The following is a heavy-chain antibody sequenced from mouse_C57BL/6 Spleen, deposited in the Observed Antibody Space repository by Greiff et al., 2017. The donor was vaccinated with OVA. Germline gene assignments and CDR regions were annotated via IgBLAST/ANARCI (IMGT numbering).Heavy chain of an antibody. D-gene: IGHD4-1*01. CDR1: GYTFTSYW. CDR3: ARETNWDKNYFDY. Sequence: VQLQQPGTELVKPGASVKLSCKASGYTFTSYWMHWVKQRPGQGLEWIGNINPSNGGTNYNEKFKSKATLTVDKSSSTAYMQLSSLTSEDSAVDYYARETNWDKNYFDYWGQGTTLTVSS. J-gene: IGHJ2*01. CDR2: INPSNGGT. V-gene: IGHV1-53*01.